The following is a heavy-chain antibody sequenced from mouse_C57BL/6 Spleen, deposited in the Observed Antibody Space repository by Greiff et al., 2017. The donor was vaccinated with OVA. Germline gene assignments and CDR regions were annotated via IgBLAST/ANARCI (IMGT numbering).Heavy chain of an antibody. J-gene: IGHJ4*01. D-gene: IGHD1-3*01. CDR2: IYPGDGAT. V-gene: IGHV1-82*01. CDR1: GYAFSSSW. CDR3: ARGVITYAMDY. Sequence: VQLQQSGPELVKPGASVKISCKASGYAFSSSWMNWVKQRPGKGLEWIGRIYPGDGATNSNGKFTGQATLTADKSSSTAYMQLSSLTSEDSAVYFCARGVITYAMDYWGQGTSVTVSS.